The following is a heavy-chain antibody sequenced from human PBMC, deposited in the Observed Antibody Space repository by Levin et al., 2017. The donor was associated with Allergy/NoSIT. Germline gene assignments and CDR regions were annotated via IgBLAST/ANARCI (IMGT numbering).Heavy chain of an antibody. CDR3: AKGGVSSGHIVEY. D-gene: IGHD3-10*01. V-gene: IGHV3-23*01. CDR2: ISGSGGTA. J-gene: IGHJ4*02. Sequence: GGSLRLSCVASGFTFSSYTMNWVRQAPGRGLEWVSSISGSGGTAVYADSVKGRFTISRDNSKNTLYMQMNSLRAEDTAVYYCAKGGVSSGHIVEYWGQGILVTVSS. CDR1: GFTFSSYT.